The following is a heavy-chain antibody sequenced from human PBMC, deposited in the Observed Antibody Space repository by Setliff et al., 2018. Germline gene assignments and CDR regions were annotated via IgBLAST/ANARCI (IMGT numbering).Heavy chain of an antibody. CDR2: INPNSGGT. V-gene: IGHV1-2*06. CDR3: ARSNYDILTRDWFDP. CDR1: GYTFTGYY. J-gene: IGHJ5*02. D-gene: IGHD3-9*01. Sequence: ASVKVSCKASGYTFTGYYMHWVRQAPGQGLEWMGRINPNSGGTNYAQKFQGRVTMTRDASISTAYMELSRLRSDDTAVYYCARSNYDILTRDWFDPWGQGTLVTVSS.